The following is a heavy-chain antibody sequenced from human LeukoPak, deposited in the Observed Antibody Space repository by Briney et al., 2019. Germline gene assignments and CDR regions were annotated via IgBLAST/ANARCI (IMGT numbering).Heavy chain of an antibody. D-gene: IGHD1/OR15-1a*01. CDR2: INPNSGGT. J-gene: IGHJ6*03. Sequence: GASVKVSCKASGYTFTGYYMHWVRQAPGQGLEWMGWINPNSGGTNYAQKFQDRVTMTRDTSISTAYMELNRLRSDDTAVYYCARDRTGTRGRRYYYYMDVWGKGTTVTVSS. CDR1: GYTFTGYY. V-gene: IGHV1-2*02. CDR3: ARDRTGTRGRRYYYYMDV.